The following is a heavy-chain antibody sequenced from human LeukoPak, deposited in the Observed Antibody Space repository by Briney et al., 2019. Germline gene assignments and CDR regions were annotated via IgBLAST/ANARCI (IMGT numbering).Heavy chain of an antibody. V-gene: IGHV1-2*02. CDR2: INPNSGGT. CDR1: GYTFTGYY. CDR3: ARVTDSSGWYFDY. D-gene: IGHD6-19*01. J-gene: IGHJ4*02. Sequence: GASVKVSCKASGYTFTGYYMHWVRQAPGQGLEWMGWINPNSGGTNYAQKFQGRVTMTRDTSMSAAYMELGRLRSDDTAVYYCARVTDSSGWYFDYWGQGTLVTVSS.